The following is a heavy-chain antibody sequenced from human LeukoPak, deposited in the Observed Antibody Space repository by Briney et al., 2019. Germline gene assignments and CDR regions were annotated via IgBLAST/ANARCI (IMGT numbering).Heavy chain of an antibody. CDR3: AKAGPWIQLWLLDY. J-gene: IGHJ4*02. CDR1: GFTFSSYA. D-gene: IGHD5-18*01. V-gene: IGHV3-23*01. CDR2: ISGSGGST. Sequence: PGGSLRLSCAASGFTFSSYAMSWVRQAPGKGLEWVSAISGSGGSTYYADSVKGRFTISRDNSKNTLYLQMNSLGAEDTAVYYCAKAGPWIQLWLLDYWGQGTLVTVSS.